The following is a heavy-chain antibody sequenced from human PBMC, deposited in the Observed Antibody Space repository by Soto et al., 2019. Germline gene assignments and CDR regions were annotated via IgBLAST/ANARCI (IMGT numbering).Heavy chain of an antibody. J-gene: IGHJ2*01. CDR1: GLTFSSYE. CDR3: ARDGRIRRPDWYFDL. Sequence: PGGSLRLSCAASGLTFSSYEMNWVRQAPGKGLEWDSYISRSGSTIYYADSVKGRVTISRDNAKNSLYLQMNSLRAEDTAVYYCARDGRIRRPDWYFDLWGRGTLVTVSS. V-gene: IGHV3-48*03. D-gene: IGHD2-15*01. CDR2: ISRSGSTI.